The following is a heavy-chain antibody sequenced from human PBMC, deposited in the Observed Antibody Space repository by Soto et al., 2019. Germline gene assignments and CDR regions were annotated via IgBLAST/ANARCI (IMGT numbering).Heavy chain of an antibody. J-gene: IGHJ4*02. CDR1: GFTFSDYA. V-gene: IGHV3-30*18. CDR3: AKGGRQWLVTSDFNY. Sequence: VQLVESGGGVVQPGRSLRLSCEASGFTFSDYAMHWVRQAPGKGLAWVAVVSHDGRNTHYADSVKGRFTISRDSSKNTVSLEMTSLRAEDTAVYYCAKGGRQWLVTSDFNYWGQGALVTVSS. CDR2: VSHDGRNT. D-gene: IGHD6-19*01.